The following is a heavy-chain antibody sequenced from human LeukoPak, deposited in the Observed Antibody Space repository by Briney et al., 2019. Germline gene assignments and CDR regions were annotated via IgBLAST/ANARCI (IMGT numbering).Heavy chain of an antibody. J-gene: IGHJ3*02. CDR3: ARDPGSYYDILTGYGAFDI. CDR2: ISSSSSYI. Sequence: GGSLRLSCAASGFTFSSYAMSWVRQAPGKGLEWVSSISSSSSYIYCADSVKGRFTISRDNAKNSLYLQMNSLRAEDTAVYYCARDPGSYYDILTGYGAFDIWGQGTMVTVSS. V-gene: IGHV3-21*01. CDR1: GFTFSSYA. D-gene: IGHD3-9*01.